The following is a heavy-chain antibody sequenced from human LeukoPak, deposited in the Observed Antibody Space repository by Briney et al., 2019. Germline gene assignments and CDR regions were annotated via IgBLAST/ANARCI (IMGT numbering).Heavy chain of an antibody. CDR3: TTVSEGVLARRWYYYYYMDV. CDR1: GFIFSTYG. CDR2: IRNDGSDK. J-gene: IGHJ6*03. D-gene: IGHD4-23*01. V-gene: IGHV3-30*02. Sequence: PGGSLRLSCAASGFIFSTYGMHWVRQAPGKGLEWVAFIRNDGSDKYYAVSVKGRFTISRNNSKNTLYLQMNSLKTEDTAVYYCTTVSEGVLARRWYYYYYMDVWGKGTTVTISS.